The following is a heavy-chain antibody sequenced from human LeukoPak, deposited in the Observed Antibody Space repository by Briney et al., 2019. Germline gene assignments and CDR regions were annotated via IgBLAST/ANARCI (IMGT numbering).Heavy chain of an antibody. D-gene: IGHD3-16*02. V-gene: IGHV1-2*02. J-gene: IGHJ3*02. CDR3: ANTIYYDYVWGSYRPGDAFDI. CDR2: INHNSGGT. CDR1: GYTFTGYY. Sequence: ASVKVSCKASGYTFTGYYMHWVRQAPGQGLEWMGWINHNSGGTNYAQKFQGRVTMTRDTSISTAYMELSRLRSDDTAVYYCANTIYYDYVWGSYRPGDAFDIWGQGTMVTVSS.